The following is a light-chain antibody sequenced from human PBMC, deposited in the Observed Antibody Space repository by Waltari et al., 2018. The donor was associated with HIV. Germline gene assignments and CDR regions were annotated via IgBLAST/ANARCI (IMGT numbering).Light chain of an antibody. CDR3: SSFTNSSILV. CDR1: SSDVGTYNY. CDR2: EVT. J-gene: IGLJ3*02. V-gene: IGLV2-14*01. Sequence: QSALTQPASVSGSPGQSITISCTGTSSDVGTYNYVSWYQQHPAKSPKLLIYEVTDPPSGVSHRFSGSKSGNTASLTISGLQPEDEAHYYCSSFTNSSILVFGGGTRLTVL.